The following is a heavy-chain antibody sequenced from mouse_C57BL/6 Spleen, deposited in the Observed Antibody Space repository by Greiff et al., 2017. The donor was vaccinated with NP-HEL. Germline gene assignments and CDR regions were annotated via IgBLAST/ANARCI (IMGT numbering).Heavy chain of an antibody. J-gene: IGHJ4*01. CDR1: GYAFSSSW. D-gene: IGHD2-3*01. V-gene: IGHV1-82*01. CDR2: IYPGDGDT. CDR3: ARWLLRDYAMDY. Sequence: QVQLQQSGPKLVKPGASVKISCKASGYAFSSSWMNWVKQRPGKGLEWIGRIYPGDGDTNYNGKFKGKATLTADKSSSTAYMQLSSLTSEDSAVYFCARWLLRDYAMDYWGQGTSVTVSS.